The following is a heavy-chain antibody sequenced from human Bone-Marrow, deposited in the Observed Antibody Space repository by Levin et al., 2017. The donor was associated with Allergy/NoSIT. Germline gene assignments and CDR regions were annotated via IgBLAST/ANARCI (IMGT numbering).Heavy chain of an antibody. CDR1: GGSISSYY. V-gene: IGHV4-59*01. Sequence: SQTLSLTCTVSGGSISSYYWSWIRPPPGKGLEWIGYIYEIDNTNYNPSLKSRVTISADSSKNQFSLKMTSVTAADTAVYYCARGMELWSLVPDSWGQGTLVTVSS. CDR2: IYEIDNT. J-gene: IGHJ5*01. CDR3: ARGMELWSLVPDS. D-gene: IGHD6-6*01.